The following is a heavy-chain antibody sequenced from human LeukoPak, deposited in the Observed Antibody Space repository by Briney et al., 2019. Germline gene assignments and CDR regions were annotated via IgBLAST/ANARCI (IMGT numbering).Heavy chain of an antibody. V-gene: IGHV1-2*02. CDR3: ARVGITIFGVVNDY. J-gene: IGHJ4*02. Sequence: ASVKVSCKASGYTFTGYYMHWVRQAPGQGLEWMGWINPNSGGTNYAQEFQGRVTMTRDTSISTAYMELSRLRSDDTAVYYCARVGITIFGVVNDYWGQGTLVTVSS. CDR2: INPNSGGT. CDR1: GYTFTGYY. D-gene: IGHD3-3*01.